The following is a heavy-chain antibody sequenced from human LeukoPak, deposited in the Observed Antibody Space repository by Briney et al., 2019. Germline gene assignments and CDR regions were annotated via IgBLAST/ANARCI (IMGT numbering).Heavy chain of an antibody. CDR2: ISAYNGNT. V-gene: IGHV1-18*01. D-gene: IGHD2-2*03. CDR1: GYTFTSYG. Sequence: GASVKVSCKASGYTFTSYGISWVRQAPGQELEWMGWISAYNGNTNYAQKLQGRVTMTTDTSTSTAYMELRSLRSEDTAVYYCARGGRRWIERIDYMDVWGKGTTVTISS. J-gene: IGHJ6*03. CDR3: ARGGRRWIERIDYMDV.